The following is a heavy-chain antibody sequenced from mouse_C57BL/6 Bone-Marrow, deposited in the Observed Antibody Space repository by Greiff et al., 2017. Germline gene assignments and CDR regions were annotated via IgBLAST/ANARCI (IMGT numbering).Heavy chain of an antibody. CDR2: ISAGGSYT. V-gene: IGHV5-4*01. CDR1: GFTFSSYA. J-gene: IGHJ2*01. D-gene: IGHD1-1*01. CDR3: EREREYYGYFDY. Sequence: EVHLVESGGGLVKPGGSLKLSCAASGFTFSSYAMSWVRQTPEKRLEWVATISAGGSYTYYPDNVKGRVTITRDNAKNNLYLQMSHLKSEDSAMYYCEREREYYGYFDYWGQGTTLTVSS.